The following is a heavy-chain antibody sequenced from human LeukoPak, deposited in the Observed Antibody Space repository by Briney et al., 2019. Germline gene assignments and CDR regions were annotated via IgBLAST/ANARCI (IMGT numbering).Heavy chain of an antibody. V-gene: IGHV3-74*01. CDR1: GFTFSSYW. CDR3: ARDRGYSYGYSFDY. J-gene: IGHJ4*02. D-gene: IGHD5-18*01. Sequence: GGSLRVSCAASGFTFSSYWMHWVRQAPGKGLVWVSRINSDGSTTNYADSVRGRFTISRDNAKNTLYLQMNGLRAEDTAVYYCARDRGYSYGYSFDYWGQGTLVTVSS. CDR2: INSDGSTT.